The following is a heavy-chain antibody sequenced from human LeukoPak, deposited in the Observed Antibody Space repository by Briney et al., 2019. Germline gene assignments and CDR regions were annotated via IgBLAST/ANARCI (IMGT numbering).Heavy chain of an antibody. D-gene: IGHD2-2*01. CDR2: IIPILGIA. Sequence: SVKVSCKASGGTFSSYAISWVRQAPGQGLEWMGRIIPILGIANYAQKFQGRVTITADKSTSTAYMELSSLRSEDTAVCYCASSIVVVPAALCWFDPWGQGTLVTVSS. J-gene: IGHJ5*02. CDR1: GGTFSSYA. CDR3: ASSIVVVPAALCWFDP. V-gene: IGHV1-69*04.